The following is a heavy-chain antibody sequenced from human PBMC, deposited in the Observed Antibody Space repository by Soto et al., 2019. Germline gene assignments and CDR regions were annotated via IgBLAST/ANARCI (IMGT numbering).Heavy chain of an antibody. CDR2: INHSGSS. Sequence: SETLCLTCAVYGGSFGGYDWTWIRQPPGTGLEWIGEINHSGSSNYNPSLKSRVTISVDTSKNQFSLKLTSVTAADTAVYYCARDKITGLFDYWGQGTLVTVSS. V-gene: IGHV4-34*01. D-gene: IGHD2-8*02. CDR1: GGSFGGYD. J-gene: IGHJ4*02. CDR3: ARDKITGLFDY.